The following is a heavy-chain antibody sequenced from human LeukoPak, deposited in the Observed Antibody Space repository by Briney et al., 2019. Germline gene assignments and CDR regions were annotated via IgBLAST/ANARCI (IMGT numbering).Heavy chain of an antibody. V-gene: IGHV1-18*01. J-gene: IGHJ4*02. CDR2: ISAYNGNT. D-gene: IGHD4-23*01. Sequence: GASVKVSCKASGYTFTSYGISWVRQAPGQGLEWMGWISAYNGNTNYAQKLQGRVTMTTDTSTSTAYMELSSLRSEDTAVYYCATGRDYGGKGYFDYWGQGTLVTVSS. CDR1: GYTFTSYG. CDR3: ATGRDYGGKGYFDY.